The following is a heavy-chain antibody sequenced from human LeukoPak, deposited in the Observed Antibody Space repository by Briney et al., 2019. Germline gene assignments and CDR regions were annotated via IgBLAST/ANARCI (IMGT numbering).Heavy chain of an antibody. Sequence: QPGGSLRLSCAASGFTLSSYWMSWVRQAPGKGLEWVANIKQDGSEKYYVDSVKGRFTISRDNAKNSLYLQMNSLRAEDTAVYYCARGRFWFDPWGQGTLVTVSS. V-gene: IGHV3-7*01. J-gene: IGHJ5*02. CDR1: GFTLSSYW. CDR2: IKQDGSEK. CDR3: ARGRFWFDP.